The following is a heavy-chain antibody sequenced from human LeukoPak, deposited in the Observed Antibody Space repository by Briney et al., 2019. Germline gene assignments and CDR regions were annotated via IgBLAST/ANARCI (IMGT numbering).Heavy chain of an antibody. V-gene: IGHV4-34*01. CDR1: GGSFSGYY. CDR3: ARGQSRATMIRGLKPYYYYMDV. J-gene: IGHJ6*03. CDR2: INHSGST. Sequence: SETLSLTCAVYGGSFSGYYWSWIRQPPGKGLDWIGEINHSGSTNYNPSLKSRVTISVDTSKNQFSLKLSSVTAADTAVYYCARGQSRATMIRGLKPYYYYMDVWGKGTTVTVSS. D-gene: IGHD3-10*01.